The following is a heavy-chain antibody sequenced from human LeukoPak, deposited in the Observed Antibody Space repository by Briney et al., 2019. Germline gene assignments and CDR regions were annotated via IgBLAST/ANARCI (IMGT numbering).Heavy chain of an antibody. Sequence: SETLSLTCAVYGGSFSGYYWSWIRQPPGKGLEWIGEINHSGSTNYNPSLKSRVTISVDTSKNQFSLKLSSVTAADTAVYYCARGRKKFDYWGQGTLVTVSS. CDR2: INHSGST. J-gene: IGHJ4*02. V-gene: IGHV4-34*01. CDR1: GGSFSGYY. CDR3: ARGRKKFDY.